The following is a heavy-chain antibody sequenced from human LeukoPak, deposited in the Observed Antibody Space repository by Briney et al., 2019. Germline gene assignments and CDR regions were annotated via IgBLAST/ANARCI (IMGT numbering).Heavy chain of an antibody. CDR3: ARGAAAGTYNWFDP. CDR1: GFTFSSYG. J-gene: IGHJ5*02. V-gene: IGHV3-33*01. Sequence: GVAVRLSCAASGFTFSSYGMHWVRQAPGKGLEWVAVIWYDGSNKYYADSVKGRFTISRDNSKNTLYLQMNSLRAEDTAVYYCARGAAAGTYNWFDPWGQGTLVTVS. D-gene: IGHD6-13*01. CDR2: IWYDGSNK.